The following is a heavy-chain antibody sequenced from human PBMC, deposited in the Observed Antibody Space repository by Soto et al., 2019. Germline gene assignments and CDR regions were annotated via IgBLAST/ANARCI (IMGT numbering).Heavy chain of an antibody. CDR2: INHSGST. Sequence: PSETLSLTCAVYGWTFRGYDWSWIRQPPGKGLEWIGEINHSGSTNYNPSLKSRVTISVDTSKNQFSLKLSSVTAADTAVYYCATVENYYYYYYMDVWGKGTTVTVSS. CDR3: ATVENYYYYYYMDV. J-gene: IGHJ6*03. CDR1: GWTFRGYD. V-gene: IGHV4-34*08.